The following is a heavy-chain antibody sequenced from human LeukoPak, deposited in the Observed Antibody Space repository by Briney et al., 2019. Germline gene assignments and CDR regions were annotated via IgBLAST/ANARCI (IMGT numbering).Heavy chain of an antibody. D-gene: IGHD3-10*01. CDR2: IYYSGST. Sequence: PSETLSLTCTVSGGSISSYYWSWIRQPPGKGLEWIGYIYYSGSTNYNPSLKSRVTISVDTSKNQFSLKLSSVTAADTAVYCCAREDPGYYGSGSRLGYWGQGTLVTVSS. CDR3: AREDPGYYGSGSRLGY. V-gene: IGHV4-59*01. CDR1: GGSISSYY. J-gene: IGHJ4*02.